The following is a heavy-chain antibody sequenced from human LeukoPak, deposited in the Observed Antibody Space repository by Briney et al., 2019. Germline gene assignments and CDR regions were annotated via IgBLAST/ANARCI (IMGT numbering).Heavy chain of an antibody. D-gene: IGHD4-23*01. CDR1: GDSISSGNYY. CDR3: ARGPSAVVRGI. V-gene: IGHV4-61*02. Sequence: SETLSLTCTVSGDSISSGNYYWSWIRQPAGKGLEWIGRIYISGSTNYNPSLKSRVTISVDTSKNQFSLKLSSVTAADTAVYYCARGPSAVVRGIWGQGTLVTVSS. J-gene: IGHJ4*02. CDR2: IYISGST.